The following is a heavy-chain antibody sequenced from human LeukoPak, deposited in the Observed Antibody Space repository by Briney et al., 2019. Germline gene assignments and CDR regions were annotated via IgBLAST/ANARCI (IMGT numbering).Heavy chain of an antibody. V-gene: IGHV3-48*03. J-gene: IGHJ4*02. CDR1: GFTFSSYE. CDR2: ISSSGSTI. CDR3: AKDWLGDSSGFDY. D-gene: IGHD3-22*01. Sequence: PGGSLRLSCAASGFTFSSYEMNWVRQAPGKGLEWVSYISSSGSTIYYADSVKGRFTISRDNSKNTLYLQMHSLRAEDTAVYYCAKDWLGDSSGFDYWGQGTLVTVSS.